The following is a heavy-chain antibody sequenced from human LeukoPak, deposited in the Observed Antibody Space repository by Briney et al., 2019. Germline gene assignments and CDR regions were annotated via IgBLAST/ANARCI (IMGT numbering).Heavy chain of an antibody. J-gene: IGHJ5*02. Sequence: GGSLRLSCAASGFTFSSYRMNWVRQAPGKGLEWVSSISSSSSYIYYADSVKGRFTISRGNAKNSLYLQMNSLRAEDTAVYYCARTLGIAAAGTWWFDPWGQGTLVTVSS. CDR3: ARTLGIAAAGTWWFDP. CDR1: GFTFSSYR. D-gene: IGHD6-13*01. CDR2: ISSSSSYI. V-gene: IGHV3-21*01.